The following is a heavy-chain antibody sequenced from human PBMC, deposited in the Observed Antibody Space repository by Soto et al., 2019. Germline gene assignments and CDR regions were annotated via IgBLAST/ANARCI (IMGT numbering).Heavy chain of an antibody. V-gene: IGHV4-61*01. J-gene: IGHJ4*02. CDR3: ARTWPIVGATSFDY. Sequence: QVQLQESGPGLVKPSETLSLTCTVSGGSVSSGSYYWSWIRQPPGKGLEWIGYIYYSGSTNYNPPLKSRVTISVDTSKNQFSLKLSSVTAADTAVYYCARTWPIVGATSFDYWGQGTLVTVSS. CDR1: GGSVSSGSYY. CDR2: IYYSGST. D-gene: IGHD1-26*01.